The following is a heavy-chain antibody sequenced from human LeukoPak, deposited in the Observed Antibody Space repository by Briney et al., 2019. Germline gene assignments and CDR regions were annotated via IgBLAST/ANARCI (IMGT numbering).Heavy chain of an antibody. Sequence: NASETLSLTCTVSGGSISSGGYYWSWLRQHPGKGLEWIVYIYYSVSTYYTPSLQSRVTISVDTSKHQFSLKLSSVTAADTAVYYCARTRITMIADAFDIWGQGTMVTVSS. CDR2: IYYSVST. CDR1: GGSISSGGYY. CDR3: ARTRITMIADAFDI. J-gene: IGHJ3*02. V-gene: IGHV4-31*03. D-gene: IGHD3-22*01.